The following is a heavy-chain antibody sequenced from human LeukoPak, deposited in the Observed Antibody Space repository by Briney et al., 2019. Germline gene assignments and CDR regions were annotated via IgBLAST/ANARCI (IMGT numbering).Heavy chain of an antibody. CDR3: AREFSSGY. J-gene: IGHJ4*02. Sequence: PGGSLRLSCAASGFTFSSSGMNWVRQAPRKGLEWVSYISSSSTDLYYADSVKGRFTISRDNAKNSLYLQMNSLGAEDTAIYYCAREFSSGYWGQGTLVTVAS. CDR1: GFTFSSSG. V-gene: IGHV3-48*01. D-gene: IGHD3-10*01. CDR2: ISSSSTDL.